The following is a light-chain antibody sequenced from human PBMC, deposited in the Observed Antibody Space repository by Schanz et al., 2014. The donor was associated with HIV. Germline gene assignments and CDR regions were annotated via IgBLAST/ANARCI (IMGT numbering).Light chain of an antibody. CDR1: QSISSSY. Sequence: EIVLTQSPATLSLSPGERATLSCRASQSISSSYFAWYQQKPGQAPRLLIYGASRRATGIPDRFSGSGSGTDFTLTISRLEPEDFAVYYCQQYGSSPRTFGQGTKLEIK. CDR3: QQYGSSPRT. CDR2: GAS. V-gene: IGKV3-20*01. J-gene: IGKJ2*01.